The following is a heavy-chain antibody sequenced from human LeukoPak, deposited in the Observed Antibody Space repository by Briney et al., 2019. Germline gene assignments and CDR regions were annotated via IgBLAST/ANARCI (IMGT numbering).Heavy chain of an antibody. J-gene: IGHJ4*02. V-gene: IGHV3-23*01. CDR1: GFTFSSYA. CDR2: ISGSGGST. CDR3: AKCSDSSGYYCYFDY. D-gene: IGHD3-22*01. Sequence: PGGSLRLSCAASGFTFSSYAMSWVRQAPGKGLEWVSAISGSGGSTYYADSVKGRFTISRDNSKNTLYLQMNSLRAEDTAVYHCAKCSDSSGYYCYFDYWGQGTLVTVPS.